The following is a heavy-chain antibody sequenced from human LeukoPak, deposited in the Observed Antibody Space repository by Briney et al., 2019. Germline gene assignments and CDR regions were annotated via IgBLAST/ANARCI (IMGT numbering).Heavy chain of an antibody. J-gene: IGHJ4*02. D-gene: IGHD3-10*01. CDR3: ARPEGVKVRGPNGPFDY. Sequence: RPSETLSLTCTVSGGSISSSSYYWGWIRQPPGKGLEWIGSIYYSGSTYYNPSLKSRVTISVDTSKNQFSLKLSSVTAADTAVYYCARPEGVKVRGPNGPFDYWGQGTLVTVSS. CDR1: GGSISSSSYY. CDR2: IYYSGST. V-gene: IGHV4-39*01.